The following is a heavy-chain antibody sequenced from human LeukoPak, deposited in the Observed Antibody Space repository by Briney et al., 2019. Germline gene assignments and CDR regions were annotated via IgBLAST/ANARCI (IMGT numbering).Heavy chain of an antibody. CDR2: IYSGGST. D-gene: IGHD6-13*01. V-gene: IGHV3-53*01. CDR1: GFTVSSNY. J-gene: IGHJ4*02. CDR3: ARGWDSSSWSFDY. Sequence: GGSLRLSCAASGFTVSSNYMSWVRQAPGKGLEWVSVIYSGGSTYYADSVKGRFTISRDNSKNTLYLQMNGLRAEDTAVYYCARGWDSSSWSFDYWGQGTLVTVSS.